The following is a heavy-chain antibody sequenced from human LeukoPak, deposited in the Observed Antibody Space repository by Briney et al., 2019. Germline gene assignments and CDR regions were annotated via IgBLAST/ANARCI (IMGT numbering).Heavy chain of an antibody. V-gene: IGHV3-7*01. D-gene: IGHD3-9*01. Sequence: GGSLRLSCAASGFSFGTYWMSWVRQAPGKGLEWVANIKEDGSDKNYVDSVKGRFTIARDNAKNYVYLQMKSLRAEDTAVYYCARDRGFDNFDYWGQGTLVTVSS. CDR2: IKEDGSDK. J-gene: IGHJ4*02. CDR3: ARDRGFDNFDY. CDR1: GFSFGTYW.